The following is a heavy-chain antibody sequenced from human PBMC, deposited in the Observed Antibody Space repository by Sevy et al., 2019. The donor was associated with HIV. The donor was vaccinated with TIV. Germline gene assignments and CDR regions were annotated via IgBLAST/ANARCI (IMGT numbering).Heavy chain of an antibody. CDR3: AKADSSGYYYLDY. Sequence: GGSLRLSCAASGFTFSSYGMHWVRQAPGKGLEWVAVISYDGSNKYYADSVKGRFTTSRDNSKNTLYLQMNSLRAEDTAVYYCAKADSSGYYYLDYWGQGTLVTVSS. CDR1: GFTFSSYG. D-gene: IGHD3-22*01. V-gene: IGHV3-30*18. J-gene: IGHJ4*02. CDR2: ISYDGSNK.